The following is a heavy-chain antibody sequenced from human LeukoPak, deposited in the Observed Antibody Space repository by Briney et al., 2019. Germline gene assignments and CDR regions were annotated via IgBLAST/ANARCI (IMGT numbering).Heavy chain of an antibody. V-gene: IGHV6-1*01. J-gene: IGHJ4*02. CDR3: AKGRSWGESGFDD. Sequence: SQTLSLTCAISGDRFSSNSAAWNWLRQSPSRGLEWLGRTYYRSKWYNDYALSVKSRITINPDTSKNQFSLQLDYVTPEHTAVYYCAKGRSWGESGFDDWGQGTLVTVSS. CDR2: TYYRSKWYN. D-gene: IGHD6-13*01. CDR1: GDRFSSNSAA.